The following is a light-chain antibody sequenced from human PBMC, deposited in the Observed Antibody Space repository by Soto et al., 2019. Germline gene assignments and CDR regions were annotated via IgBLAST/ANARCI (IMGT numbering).Light chain of an antibody. J-gene: IGKJ2*01. CDR2: DAS. Sequence: IVLTQSPATLSLSPGERATLSCRASQSVDSYVAWYQQKPGQAPRLLIYDASNRATGIPARFSGSGSGTDFTITIISLEPEDFAFYYCQQRSNWPMYTFGQGTKLEIK. CDR1: QSVDSY. CDR3: QQRSNWPMYT. V-gene: IGKV3-11*01.